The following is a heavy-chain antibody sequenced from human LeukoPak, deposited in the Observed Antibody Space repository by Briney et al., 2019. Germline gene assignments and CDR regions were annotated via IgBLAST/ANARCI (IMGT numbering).Heavy chain of an antibody. CDR1: VGTFSSYA. CDR2: IIPIFGTA. D-gene: IGHD3-22*01. Sequence: GSSVKVSCKASVGTFSSYAISWVRQAPGQGLEWMGGIIPIFGTANYAQKFQGRVTITTDESTSTPYMELSSQRSEDTAVYYCARVPLSPYYDSSGYLDYWGQGTLVTVSS. V-gene: IGHV1-69*05. CDR3: ARVPLSPYYDSSGYLDY. J-gene: IGHJ4*02.